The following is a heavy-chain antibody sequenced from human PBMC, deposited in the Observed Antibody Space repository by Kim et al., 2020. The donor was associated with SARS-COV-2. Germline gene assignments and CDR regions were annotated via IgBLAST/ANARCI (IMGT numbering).Heavy chain of an antibody. CDR2: ISYDGSNK. V-gene: IGHV3-30*04. J-gene: IGHJ4*02. Sequence: GGSLRLSCAASGFTFSSYALHWVRQAPGKGLEWVAVISYDGSNKYYADSVKGRFTISRDNSKNTLYLLMNSLRAEDTAVYYCARSYYGSGSYVTHPLWYWGQGNLVPVSS. D-gene: IGHD3-10*01. CDR1: GFTFSSYA. CDR3: ARSYYGSGSYVTHPLWY.